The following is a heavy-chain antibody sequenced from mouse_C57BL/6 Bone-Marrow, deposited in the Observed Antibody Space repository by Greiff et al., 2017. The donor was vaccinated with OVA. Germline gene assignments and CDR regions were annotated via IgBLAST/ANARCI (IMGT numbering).Heavy chain of an antibody. CDR1: GYTFTDYY. J-gene: IGHJ2*01. Sequence: QVQLKQSGAELVRPGASVKLSCKASGYTFTDYYINWVKQRPGQGLEWIARLYPGSGNTYYNEKFKGKATLTAEKSSSTAYMQLSSLTSEDSAVYFCARGSYDGYYPYYFDYWGQGTTLTVSS. CDR2: LYPGSGNT. D-gene: IGHD2-3*01. V-gene: IGHV1-76*01. CDR3: ARGSYDGYYPYYFDY.